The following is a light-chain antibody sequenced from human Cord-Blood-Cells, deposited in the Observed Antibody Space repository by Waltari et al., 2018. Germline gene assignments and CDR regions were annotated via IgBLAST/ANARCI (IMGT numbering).Light chain of an antibody. CDR1: QSVSSSY. V-gene: IGKV3-20*01. J-gene: IGKJ1*01. CDR2: GAS. Sequence: ESVLTQSPGTLSLSPGVRATLSCRASQSVSSSYLAWYQQKPGQAPRLLISGASSRATGIPDRFSGSGSGTDFTLTISRLEPEDFAVYYCQQCGSSPRTFGQGTKVEIK. CDR3: QQCGSSPRT.